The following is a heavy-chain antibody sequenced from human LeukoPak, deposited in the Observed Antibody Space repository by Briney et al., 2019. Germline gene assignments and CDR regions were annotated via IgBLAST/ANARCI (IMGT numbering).Heavy chain of an antibody. CDR3: ARGATVTTSNWFDP. D-gene: IGHD4-17*01. V-gene: IGHV1-69*01. CDR2: IIPIFGTA. J-gene: IGHJ5*02. Sequence: ASVKVSCKASGGTFSSYAISWVRQAPGQGLEWMGGIIPIFGTANYAQKFQGRVTITADESTSTVYMELSSLRSEDTAVYYCARGATVTTSNWFDPWGQGTLVTVSS. CDR1: GGTFSSYA.